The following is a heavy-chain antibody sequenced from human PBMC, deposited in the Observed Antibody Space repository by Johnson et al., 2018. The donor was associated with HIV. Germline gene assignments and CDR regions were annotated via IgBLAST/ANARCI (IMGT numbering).Heavy chain of an antibody. D-gene: IGHD4-17*01. CDR1: GCTFSSYD. J-gene: IGHJ3*02. Sequence: VQLVESGGGLVQPGGSLRLSCAASGCTFSSYDMHWVRQATGKGLEWVSTIGPAGDTYYPGSVKGRFTISRENAKNSLHLQMNSLRAGDTAVYFCGKDQYRKWTTVAGIWGQGTMVTVSS. V-gene: IGHV3-13*01. CDR3: GKDQYRKWTTVAGI. CDR2: IGPAGDT.